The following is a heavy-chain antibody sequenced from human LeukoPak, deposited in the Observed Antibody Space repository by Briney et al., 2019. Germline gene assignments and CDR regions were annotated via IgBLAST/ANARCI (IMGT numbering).Heavy chain of an antibody. CDR2: ISSSSSCI. CDR3: ARGAYYDILTAPGY. D-gene: IGHD3-9*01. V-gene: IGHV3-21*01. Sequence: GGSLRLSCAASGFTFSSYSMNWVRQAPGKGLEWVSSISSSSSCIYYADSVRGRFTISRDNAKNSLYLQMNSLRAEDTAVYYCARGAYYDILTAPGYWGQGTLVTVSS. CDR1: GFTFSSYS. J-gene: IGHJ4*02.